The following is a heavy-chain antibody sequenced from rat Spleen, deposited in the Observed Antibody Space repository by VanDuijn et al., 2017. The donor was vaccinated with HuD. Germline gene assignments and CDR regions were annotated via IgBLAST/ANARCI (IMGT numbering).Heavy chain of an antibody. J-gene: IGHJ2*01. CDR2: ISPSGGST. V-gene: IGHV5-19*01. D-gene: IGHD1-1*01. CDR3: ARPHDYYSGDLDY. CDR1: GFTFSNYG. Sequence: EVQLVESGGGLVQPGRSLKLSCAASGFTFSNYGMHWIRQAPTKGLEWVASISPSGGSTYYRDSVKGRFTVSRDNAQNTLYLQMDSLRSEDTATYYCARPHDYYSGDLDYWGQGVMVTVSS.